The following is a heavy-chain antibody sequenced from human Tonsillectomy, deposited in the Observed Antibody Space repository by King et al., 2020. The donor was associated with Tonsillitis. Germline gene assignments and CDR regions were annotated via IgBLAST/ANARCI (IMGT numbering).Heavy chain of an antibody. CDR2: ISYDGSNK. CDR3: ARDLDDSSGYYPFGY. D-gene: IGHD3-22*01. Sequence: VQLVESGGGVVQPGRSLRLSCAASGFTFSSYAMHWVRQAPGKGLEWVAVISYDGSNKYYADPVKGRFTISRDNSKNTLYLQMNSLRAEDTAVYYCARDLDDSSGYYPFGYWGQGTLVTVSS. J-gene: IGHJ4*02. V-gene: IGHV3-30-3*01. CDR1: GFTFSSYA.